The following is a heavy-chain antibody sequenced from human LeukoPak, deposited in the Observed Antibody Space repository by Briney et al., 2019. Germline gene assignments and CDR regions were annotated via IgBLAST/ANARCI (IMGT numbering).Heavy chain of an antibody. CDR1: GFTFSSYW. V-gene: IGHV4-59*01. J-gene: IGHJ5*02. CDR3: ARGSGYCSSTSCYGFDP. Sequence: PGGSLRLSCAASGFTFSSYWMHWIRQPPGKGLEWIGYIYYSGSTNYNPSLKSRVTISVDTSKNQFSLKLSSVTAADTAVYYCARGSGYCSSTSCYGFDPWGQGTLVTVSS. CDR2: IYYSGST. D-gene: IGHD2-2*01.